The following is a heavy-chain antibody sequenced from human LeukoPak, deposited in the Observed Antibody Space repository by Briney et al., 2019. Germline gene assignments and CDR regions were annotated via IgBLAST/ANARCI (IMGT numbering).Heavy chain of an antibody. CDR3: AKMGRYGGSADLH. D-gene: IGHD1-26*01. Sequence: GGSLRLSCAASGFTVSSNYMSWVRQAPGKGLEWVSVIYSGGGTYYADSLKGRFSISRDNSKNTMYLQMNSLSAEDTAVYYCAKMGRYGGSADLHWGQGTLVTVSS. V-gene: IGHV3-53*01. CDR2: IYSGGGT. J-gene: IGHJ4*02. CDR1: GFTVSSNY.